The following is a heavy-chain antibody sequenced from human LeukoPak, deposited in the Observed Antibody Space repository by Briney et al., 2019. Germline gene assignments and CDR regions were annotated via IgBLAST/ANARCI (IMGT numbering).Heavy chain of an antibody. CDR3: ARDTSRYSSSWLFDY. V-gene: IGHV4-38-2*02. CDR1: GYSISSGYY. Sequence: PSETLSLTCTVSGYSISSGYYWGWIRQPPGKGLEWIGIIYHSGSTYYNPSLKSRVTISVDTSKNQFSLKLSSVTAADTAVYYCARDTSRYSSSWLFDYWGQGTLVTVSS. J-gene: IGHJ4*02. D-gene: IGHD6-13*01. CDR2: IYHSGST.